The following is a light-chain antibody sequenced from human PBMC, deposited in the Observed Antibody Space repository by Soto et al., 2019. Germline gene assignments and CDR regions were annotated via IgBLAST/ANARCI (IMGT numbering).Light chain of an antibody. CDR3: QQYNSYCT. Sequence: DIQMTQSPSTLSASVGDRVTITCRASQSISSWLAWYQQKPGKAPKLLIYDASSSESGVPSRFSGSGSGTEFTLTISSLHPDDVATYYCQQYNSYCTFGQGTKLEIK. V-gene: IGKV1-5*01. J-gene: IGKJ2*02. CDR2: DAS. CDR1: QSISSW.